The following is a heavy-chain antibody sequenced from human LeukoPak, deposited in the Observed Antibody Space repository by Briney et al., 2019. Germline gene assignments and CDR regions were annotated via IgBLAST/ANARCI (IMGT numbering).Heavy chain of an antibody. CDR3: AREWAYCSSTSCLFDY. CDR2: ISWNSGSI. D-gene: IGHD2-2*01. CDR1: GFTFDDYA. V-gene: IGHV3-9*01. J-gene: IGHJ4*02. Sequence: PGGSLRLSCAASGFTFDDYAMHWVRQAPGKGLEWVSGISWNSGSIGYADSVKGRFTISRDNAKNSLYLQMNSLRAEDTAVYYCAREWAYCSSTSCLFDYWGQGTLVTVSS.